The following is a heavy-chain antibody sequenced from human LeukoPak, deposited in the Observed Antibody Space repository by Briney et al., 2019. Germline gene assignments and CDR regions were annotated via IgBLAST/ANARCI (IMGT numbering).Heavy chain of an antibody. J-gene: IGHJ4*02. Sequence: SETLSLTCAVYGGSFSGYYWSWIRQPPGKGLEWIGEINHSGSTNYNPSLKSRVTISVDTSKNQFSLKLSSVTAADTAVYYCATRQGSGSYPIDYWGQGTLVTVSS. D-gene: IGHD3-10*01. CDR3: ATRQGSGSYPIDY. V-gene: IGHV4-34*01. CDR1: GGSFSGYY. CDR2: INHSGST.